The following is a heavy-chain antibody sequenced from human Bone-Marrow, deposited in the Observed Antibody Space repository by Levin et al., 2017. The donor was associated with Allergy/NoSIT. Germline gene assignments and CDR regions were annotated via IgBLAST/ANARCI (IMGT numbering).Heavy chain of an antibody. CDR1: GFTFSSYG. Sequence: GGSLRLSCAASGFTFSSYGMHWVRQAPGKGLEWVAVIWYDGSNKYYADSVKGRFTISRDNSKNTLYLQMNSLRAEDTAVYYCAREGGIVVVPAATYYFDYWGQGTLVTVSS. CDR2: IWYDGSNK. D-gene: IGHD2-2*01. CDR3: AREGGIVVVPAATYYFDY. V-gene: IGHV3-33*01. J-gene: IGHJ4*02.